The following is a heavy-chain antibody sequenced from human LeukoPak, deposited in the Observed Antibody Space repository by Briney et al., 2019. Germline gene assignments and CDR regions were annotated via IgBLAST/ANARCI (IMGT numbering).Heavy chain of an antibody. CDR1: GASISSYY. Sequence: SETLSLTCTVSGASISSYYWSWIRQPAGKGLEWIGRIYSSRSIYNPSLKSRVTISVDTSKNQFSLKLRSVTAADTAVYYCARVYGSGYDFRGAFDIWGQGTMVTVSS. D-gene: IGHD5-12*01. J-gene: IGHJ3*02. CDR2: IYSSRS. V-gene: IGHV4-4*07. CDR3: ARVYGSGYDFRGAFDI.